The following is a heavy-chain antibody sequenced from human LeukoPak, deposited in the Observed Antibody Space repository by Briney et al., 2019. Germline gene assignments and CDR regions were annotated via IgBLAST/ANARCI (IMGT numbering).Heavy chain of an antibody. J-gene: IGHJ4*02. CDR3: ASGSDISDFDY. CDR1: GYTFTGYY. CDR2: INPATGDT. V-gene: IGHV1-2*02. Sequence: GASVTVSCKTSGYTFTGYYLHWVRQASGQGLEWMGWINPATGDTNYAQNFQGRVTMTRDTSISTAYMDLSSLRSDDTAVYYCASGSDISDFDYWGQGTLVTVSS. D-gene: IGHD3-9*01.